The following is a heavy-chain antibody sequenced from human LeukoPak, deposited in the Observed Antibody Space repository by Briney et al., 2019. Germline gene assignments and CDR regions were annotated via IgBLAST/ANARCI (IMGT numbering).Heavy chain of an antibody. D-gene: IGHD4-17*01. J-gene: IGHJ3*02. CDR3: ARGATVTTRNAFDI. Sequence: GGSLRLSCAASGFTFSSYWMHWVRQAPGKGLVWVSRIHTDGSSTNYADPVKGRFTISRDNAKNTLYLQMNSLRAEDTAVYYCARGATVTTRNAFDIWGQGTMVTVSS. CDR2: IHTDGSST. CDR1: GFTFSSYW. V-gene: IGHV3-74*01.